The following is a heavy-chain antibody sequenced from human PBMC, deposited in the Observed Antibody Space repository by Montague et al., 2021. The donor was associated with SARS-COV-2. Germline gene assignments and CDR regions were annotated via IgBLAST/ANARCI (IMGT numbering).Heavy chain of an antibody. V-gene: IGHV4-39*01. CDR3: ARSAMIRGVFTSWFDP. CDR1: GDSVSNDRYY. Sequence: SETLSLTCTVSGDSVSNDRYYWGWIRQSPGKGPEWIGTIYFLGNTYYXXXLKSRVTMSVDTSKNRLSLRLTSVTASDTAIYYCARSAMIRGVFTSWFDPWGQGTLVTVSS. D-gene: IGHD3-10*01. CDR2: IYFLGNT. J-gene: IGHJ5*02.